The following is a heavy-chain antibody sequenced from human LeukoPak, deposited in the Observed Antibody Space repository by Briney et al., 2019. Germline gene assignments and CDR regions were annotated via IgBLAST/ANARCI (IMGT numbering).Heavy chain of an antibody. V-gene: IGHV3-23*01. D-gene: IGHD3-22*01. Sequence: GESLRLSCAASGFIFSSYAMSWVRQAPGRGLEWVSAASGTGGGTYYADSVKGRFTISRDNSKNTLYLQMNSLRAEDTAVYYCARDHGDSSGYTPSAYYYYGMDVWGQGTTVTVSS. CDR2: ASGTGGGT. CDR1: GFIFSSYA. CDR3: ARDHGDSSGYTPSAYYYYGMDV. J-gene: IGHJ6*02.